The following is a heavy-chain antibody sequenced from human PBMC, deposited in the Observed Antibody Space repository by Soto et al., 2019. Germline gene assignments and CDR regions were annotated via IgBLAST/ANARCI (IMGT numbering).Heavy chain of an antibody. CDR1: GYSFTSYW. CDR2: IYPGDYDT. V-gene: IGHV5-51*01. CDR3: AGPYYASRGKQLAHGMDV. J-gene: IGHJ6*02. Sequence: PGESLKISCKGSGYSFTSYWIGWVRQLPGKGLEWMGIIYPGDYDTRYSPSFQGQVTISADKSISTAYLQWSCLKASDTAMYYCAGPYYASRGKQLAHGMDVWGQGTTVTVSS. D-gene: IGHD6-6*01.